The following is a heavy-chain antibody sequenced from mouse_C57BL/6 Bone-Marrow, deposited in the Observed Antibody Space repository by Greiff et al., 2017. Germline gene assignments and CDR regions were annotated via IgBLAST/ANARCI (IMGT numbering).Heavy chain of an antibody. CDR2: INPYNGGT. CDR1: GYTFTDYY. V-gene: IGHV1-19*01. J-gene: IGHJ2*01. CDR3: ARNFAYFDY. Sequence: VQLKESGPVLVKPGASVKMSCKASGYTFTDYYMNWVKQSHGKSLEWIGVINPYNGGTSYNQKFKGKATLTVDKSSSTAYMELNSLTSEDSAVYYCARNFAYFDYWAKAPLSQSPQ.